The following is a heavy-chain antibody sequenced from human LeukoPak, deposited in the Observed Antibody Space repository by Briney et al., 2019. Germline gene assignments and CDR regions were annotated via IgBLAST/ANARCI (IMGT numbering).Heavy chain of an antibody. CDR2: INPNSGGT. CDR3: ASGGKEQLAWGAFDI. J-gene: IGHJ3*02. V-gene: IGHV1-2*04. D-gene: IGHD6-6*01. CDR1: GYTFTGYY. Sequence: GASVKVSCKASGYTFTGYYMHWVRQAPGQGLEWMGWINPNSGGTNYAQKFQGWVTMTRDTSISTAYMELSRLRSDDTAVYYCASGGKEQLAWGAFDIWGQGIMVTVSS.